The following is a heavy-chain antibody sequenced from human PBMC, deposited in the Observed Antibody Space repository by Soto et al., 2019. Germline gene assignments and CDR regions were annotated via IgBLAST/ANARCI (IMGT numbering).Heavy chain of an antibody. CDR2: IIPIFGTA. CDR1: GGTFSSYV. Sequence: SVKVSCKASGGTFSSYVISWVRQAPGQGLEWMGGIIPIFGTANYAQKFQGRVTITADESTSTAYMELSSLRSEDTAVYYCAWFGYSSSWGIDYYGMDVWGQGTTVTVSS. D-gene: IGHD6-13*01. CDR3: AWFGYSSSWGIDYYGMDV. J-gene: IGHJ6*02. V-gene: IGHV1-69*13.